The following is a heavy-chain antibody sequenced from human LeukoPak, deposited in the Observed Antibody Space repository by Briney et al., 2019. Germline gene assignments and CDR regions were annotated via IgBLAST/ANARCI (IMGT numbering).Heavy chain of an antibody. D-gene: IGHD6-19*01. CDR3: ARGTPGSGWYGKSNNWFDS. Sequence: PGGSLRLSCAASGFTFSSYEMNWVRQAPGKGLEWVSYISSSGSTIYYADSVKGRFTISRDNAKNSLYLQMNSLRAEDTAVYYCARGTPGSGWYGKSNNWFDSWGQGTLVIVSS. V-gene: IGHV3-48*03. CDR1: GFTFSSYE. CDR2: ISSSGSTI. J-gene: IGHJ5*01.